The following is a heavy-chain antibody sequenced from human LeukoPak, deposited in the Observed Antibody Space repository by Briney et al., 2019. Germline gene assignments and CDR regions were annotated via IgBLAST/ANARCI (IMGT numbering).Heavy chain of an antibody. D-gene: IGHD3-10*01. CDR3: ARVAPKYGSGSYFDY. CDR1: GYTFTSYG. J-gene: IGHJ4*02. V-gene: IGHV1-18*01. Sequence: ASVKVSCKASGYTFTSYGISWVQQAPGQGLEWMGWISAYNGNTNYAQKLQGRVTMTTDTSTSTAYMELRSLRSDDTAVYYCARVAPKYGSGSYFDYWGQGTLVTVSS. CDR2: ISAYNGNT.